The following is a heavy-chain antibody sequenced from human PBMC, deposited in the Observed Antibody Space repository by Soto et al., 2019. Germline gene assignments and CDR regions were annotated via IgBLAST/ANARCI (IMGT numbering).Heavy chain of an antibody. CDR1: GGSFSGHS. CDR3: STRAYDTNGYYRFEP. J-gene: IGHJ5*01. V-gene: IGHV4-34*01. D-gene: IGHD3-22*01. CDR2: INHSGRV. Sequence: XETLSLTCAVYGGSFSGHSWTWIRHSPGKGLEWIGDINHSGRVNYSPSLKSRVAISLDTSKNQFSLTLSAVTAADTAMYYCSTRAYDTNGYYRFEPWGQGTRVTVS.